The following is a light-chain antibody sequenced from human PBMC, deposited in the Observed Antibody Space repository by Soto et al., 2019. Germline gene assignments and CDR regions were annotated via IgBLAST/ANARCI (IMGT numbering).Light chain of an antibody. CDR1: QTIKRSS. Sequence: EIVMTQSPATLSVSPGEGATLSCRARQTIKRSSLAWYQQKPGQPPRLLIFGASTRVAGIPARFSGSGSGTEFSLTISSLQSEDFAVYYCQQYMNWPTFGQGTRLEIK. J-gene: IGKJ5*01. CDR3: QQYMNWPT. V-gene: IGKV3-15*01. CDR2: GAS.